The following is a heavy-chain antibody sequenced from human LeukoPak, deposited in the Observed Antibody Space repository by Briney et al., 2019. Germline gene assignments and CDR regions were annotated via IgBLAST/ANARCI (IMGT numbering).Heavy chain of an antibody. V-gene: IGHV3-48*01. CDR2: ISSSSSTI. Sequence: GGSLRLSCAASGFTFSSYSMNWVRQAPGKGLEWVSYISSSSSTIYYADPVKGRFTISRDNAKNSLYLQMNSLRAEDTAVYYCARDAAPLRYSSARLDAFDIWGQGTMVTVSS. CDR3: ARDAAPLRYSSARLDAFDI. D-gene: IGHD6-19*01. CDR1: GFTFSSYS. J-gene: IGHJ3*02.